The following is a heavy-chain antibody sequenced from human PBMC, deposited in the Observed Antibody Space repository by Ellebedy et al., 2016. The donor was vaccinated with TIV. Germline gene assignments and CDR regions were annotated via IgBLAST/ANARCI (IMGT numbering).Heavy chain of an antibody. D-gene: IGHD5-24*01. CDR1: GGSISSYD. V-gene: IGHV4-59*01. J-gene: IGHJ5*02. Sequence: MPSETLSLTCTVSGGSISSYDWSWIWQPPGQRLEWIGYIDYSGNARTSPSLRSRVTISIDTSINQFSLKLSSVTAADTAAYYCARKRNGYNWRGFFDLWGQGTLVTVSS. CDR3: ARKRNGYNWRGFFDL. CDR2: IDYSGNA.